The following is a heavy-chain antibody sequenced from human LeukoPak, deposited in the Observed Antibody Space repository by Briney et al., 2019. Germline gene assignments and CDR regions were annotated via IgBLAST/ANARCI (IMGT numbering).Heavy chain of an antibody. J-gene: IGHJ5*02. Sequence: ASVKVSCKASGYTFTSYYIHWVRQAPGQGLEWMGWINPNSGGTNYAPRFHDRVTMTRDTSMNTAYLELNNLGSDDTAIYYCARDHGDTLLRGVLNWFDPWGQGTRVSVSS. CDR2: INPNSGGT. V-gene: IGHV1-2*02. CDR1: GYTFTSYY. D-gene: IGHD3-10*01. CDR3: ARDHGDTLLRGVLNWFDP.